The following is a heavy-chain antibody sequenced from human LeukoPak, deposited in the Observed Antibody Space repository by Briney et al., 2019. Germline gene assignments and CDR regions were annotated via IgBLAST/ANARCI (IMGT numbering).Heavy chain of an antibody. J-gene: IGHJ5*02. CDR2: IKQDGSEK. CDR3: ARDREAARSFRNNWFDP. Sequence: GGSLRLSCAASGFTFSSYWMNWVRQAPGKGLEWVANIKQDGSEKYYVDSVKGRFTISRDNAKNSLYLQMNSLRAEDTAVYYCARDREAARSFRNNWFDPWGQGTLVIVSS. CDR1: GFTFSSYW. D-gene: IGHD6-13*01. V-gene: IGHV3-7*01.